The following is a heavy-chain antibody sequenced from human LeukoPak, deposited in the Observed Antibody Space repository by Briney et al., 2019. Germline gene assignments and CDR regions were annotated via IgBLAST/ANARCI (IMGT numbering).Heavy chain of an antibody. CDR2: IYHSGST. J-gene: IGHJ5*02. V-gene: IGHV4-38-2*02. CDR3: ARVEEGIVVVPVVGWFDP. Sequence: SETLSLTCTVSGYSISSGYYWGWIRQPPGKGLEWIGSIYHSGSTYYNPSLKSRVTISVDTSKNQFSLKLSSVTAADTAVYYCARVEEGIVVVPVVGWFDPWGQGTLVTVSS. D-gene: IGHD2-2*01. CDR1: GYSISSGYY.